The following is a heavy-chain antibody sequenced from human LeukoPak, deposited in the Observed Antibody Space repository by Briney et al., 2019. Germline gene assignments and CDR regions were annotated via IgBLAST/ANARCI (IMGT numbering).Heavy chain of an antibody. J-gene: IGHJ3*02. CDR3: AKDQYDSSGYGGLRGPHAGHTDAFDI. Sequence: GGSLRLSCAASGFTFSSYAMSWVRQAPGKGLEWVSAISGSGGSTYYADSVKGRFTISRDNSKNTLYLQMNSLRAEDTAVYYCAKDQYDSSGYGGLRGPHAGHTDAFDIWGQGTMVTVSS. CDR2: ISGSGGST. CDR1: GFTFSSYA. D-gene: IGHD3-22*01. V-gene: IGHV3-23*01.